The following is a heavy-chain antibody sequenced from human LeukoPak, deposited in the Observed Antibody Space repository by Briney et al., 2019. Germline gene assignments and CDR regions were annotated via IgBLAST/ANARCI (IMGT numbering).Heavy chain of an antibody. CDR1: GGSISSYY. V-gene: IGHV4-4*07. J-gene: IGHJ4*02. Sequence: PSETLSLTCTVSGGSISSYYWSWIRQPAGKGLEWIGRIYTSGSTNYNPSLKSRVTISVDTSKNQFSLKLSSVTAADTAVYYCAATYDSSGYSGLDYWGQGTLVTVSS. CDR3: AATYDSSGYSGLDY. CDR2: IYTSGST. D-gene: IGHD3-22*01.